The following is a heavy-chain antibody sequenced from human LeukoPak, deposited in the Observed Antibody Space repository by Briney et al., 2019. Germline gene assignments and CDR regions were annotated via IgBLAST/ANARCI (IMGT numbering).Heavy chain of an antibody. D-gene: IGHD3-22*01. CDR3: ARDPPRYYDSSGSNDY. CDR1: GYTFTSYY. V-gene: IGHV1-46*01. CDR2: INPSGGST. J-gene: IGHJ4*02. Sequence: ASVKVSCKASGYTFTSYYMHWVRQAPGQGLEWMGIINPSGGSTSYAQKFQGRVTMTRDTSTSTVYMELSSLRSEDTAVYYCARDPPRYYDSSGSNDYWGQGTLATVSS.